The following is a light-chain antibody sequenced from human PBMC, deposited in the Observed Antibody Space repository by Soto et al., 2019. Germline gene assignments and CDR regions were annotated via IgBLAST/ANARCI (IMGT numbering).Light chain of an antibody. CDR1: QNIGNY. CDR2: ATS. CDR3: QQRSSLPFT. V-gene: IGKV3-11*01. J-gene: IGKJ3*01. Sequence: EVVLTQSPATLSLSPGEGASLSCRASQNIGNYLAWYHQKPGQAPRLLIYATSNRATGIPARFSGSGSGTDFTLTISSLEPEDFAVYYCQQRSSLPFTFGPGTKVDIK.